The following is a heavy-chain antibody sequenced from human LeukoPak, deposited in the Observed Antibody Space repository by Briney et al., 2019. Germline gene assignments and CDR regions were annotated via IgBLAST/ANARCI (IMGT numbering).Heavy chain of an antibody. CDR1: GFTFSSYA. V-gene: IGHV3-30-3*01. CDR3: ARGPGIAVAGLIDY. Sequence: GGSLRLSCAASGFTFSSYAMHWVRQAPGKGLEWVAVISYDGSNKYYADSVKGRFTISRDNSKNTLYLQMNSLRAEDTAVYYCARGPGIAVAGLIDYWGQGTLVTVSS. D-gene: IGHD6-19*01. CDR2: ISYDGSNK. J-gene: IGHJ4*02.